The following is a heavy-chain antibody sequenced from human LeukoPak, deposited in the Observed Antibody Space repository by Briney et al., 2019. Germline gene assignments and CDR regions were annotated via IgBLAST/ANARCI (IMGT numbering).Heavy chain of an antibody. Sequence: PSETLSLTCAVSGVSISTYYWTWARQPPGKGLEWIGYIYYTGDTSYNPSLKSLVTISVDTSNNQFSLKLSSVTAADTAVYYCARGGIAVPEYWGQGILVTVSS. CDR3: ARGGIAVPEY. CDR1: GVSISTYY. J-gene: IGHJ4*02. D-gene: IGHD6-19*01. CDR2: IYYTGDT. V-gene: IGHV4-59*01.